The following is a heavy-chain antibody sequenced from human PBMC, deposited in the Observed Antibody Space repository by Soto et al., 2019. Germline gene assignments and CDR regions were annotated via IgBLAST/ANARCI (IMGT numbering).Heavy chain of an antibody. Sequence: QVQLVQSGAEVKKPGSSVKVSCKASGGTFSSYAINWVRQAPGQGLEWMGRIIPIFGTANYAQKFQGKVTIAADESTSAAYMELSSLRSEDTAVYYCARGSGGSSYYYYGMDVWGQGTTVTVSS. CDR1: GGTFSSYA. V-gene: IGHV1-69*15. CDR3: ARGSGGSSYYYYGMDV. D-gene: IGHD2-15*01. CDR2: IIPIFGTA. J-gene: IGHJ6*02.